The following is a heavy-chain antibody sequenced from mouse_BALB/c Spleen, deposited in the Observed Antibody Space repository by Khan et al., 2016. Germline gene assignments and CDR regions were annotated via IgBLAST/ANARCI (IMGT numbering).Heavy chain of an antibody. CDR2: IDPFNGGT. CDR1: GYSFTSYY. Sequence: EVQLQESGPELMKPGASVKISCKASGYSFTSYYMHWVKQSHGKSLEWIGYIDPFNGGTSYNQKFKGKATLTVDKSSSTAYMHLSSLKSEDSAVYNCASSTQSFYAMDNWGQGTSVTVSS. J-gene: IGHJ4*01. CDR3: ASSTQSFYAMDN. D-gene: IGHD1-1*01. V-gene: IGHV1S135*01.